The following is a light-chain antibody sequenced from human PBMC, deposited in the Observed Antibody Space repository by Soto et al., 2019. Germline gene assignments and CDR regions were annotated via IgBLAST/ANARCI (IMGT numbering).Light chain of an antibody. CDR2: AAS. J-gene: IGKJ5*01. Sequence: DIQMTQSPSSLSASVGDRVNITCRASQSSISYVNLYQQKPGKAPKLLIYAASSLQSGGPSRFSGSGSRTDFTLTISSLQPEDFATYFCQQSYSTPSFGQGTRLEIK. V-gene: IGKV1-39*01. CDR3: QQSYSTPS. CDR1: QSSISY.